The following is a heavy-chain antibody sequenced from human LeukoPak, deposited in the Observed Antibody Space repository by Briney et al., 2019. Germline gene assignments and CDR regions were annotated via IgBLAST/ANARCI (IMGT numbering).Heavy chain of an antibody. Sequence: PSETLSLTCTVSGGSISSGDYYWSWIRQPPGKGLEWIGYIYYSGSTYYNPSLKSRVTISVDTSKNQFSLKLSSVTAADTAVYYCARGYDILTGYGAFDIWGQGTMVTVSS. J-gene: IGHJ3*02. V-gene: IGHV4-30-4*01. CDR2: IYYSGST. D-gene: IGHD3-9*01. CDR3: ARGYDILTGYGAFDI. CDR1: GGSISSGDYY.